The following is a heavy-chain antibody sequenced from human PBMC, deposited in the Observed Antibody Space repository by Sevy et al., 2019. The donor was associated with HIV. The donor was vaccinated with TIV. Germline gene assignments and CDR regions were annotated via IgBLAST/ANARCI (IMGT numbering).Heavy chain of an antibody. D-gene: IGHD3-16*01. CDR2: ISAYNGNT. J-gene: IGHJ4*02. CDR1: GYTFTSYG. Sequence: ASVKVSCKASGYTFTSYGISWVRQAPGQGLEWMGWISAYNGNTNYAQKFQGRVTITADESTSTAYMELSSLRSEDTAVYYCARGVSGYRLGVFDYWGQGTLVTVSS. V-gene: IGHV1-18*01. CDR3: ARGVSGYRLGVFDY.